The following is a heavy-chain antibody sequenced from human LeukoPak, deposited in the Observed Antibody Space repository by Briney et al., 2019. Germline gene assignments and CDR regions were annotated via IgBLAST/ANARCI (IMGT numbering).Heavy chain of an antibody. D-gene: IGHD3-10*01. CDR1: GGSISNYY. Sequence: SETLSLTCTVSGGSISNYYWSWIRQPPGKGLEWIGYLYYSGSTNYNPSLKSRVTISIDTSKNQFSLKLSSMTAADTAVYYCAGYYYGSGSFDYWGQGTLVTVSS. CDR3: AGYYYGSGSFDY. J-gene: IGHJ4*02. V-gene: IGHV4-59*01. CDR2: LYYSGST.